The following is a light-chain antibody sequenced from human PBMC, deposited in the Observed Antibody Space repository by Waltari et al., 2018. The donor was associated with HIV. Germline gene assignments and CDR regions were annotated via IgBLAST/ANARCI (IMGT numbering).Light chain of an antibody. CDR3: HSRDTNSDHYV. J-gene: IGLJ1*01. CDR1: SLRSFF. V-gene: IGLV3-19*01. Sequence: SSQLTQDPVVSVALGQTIKITCRGDSLRSFFANWYQQRPGQAPVLVVYDANRRPSGISDRFSASNSGNTSSLIISESQAVDEADYYCHSRDTNSDHYVFGGGTRVIV. CDR2: DAN.